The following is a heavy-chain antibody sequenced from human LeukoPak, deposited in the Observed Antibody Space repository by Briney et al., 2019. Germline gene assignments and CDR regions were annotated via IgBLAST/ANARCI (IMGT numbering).Heavy chain of an antibody. CDR3: ASPLEYSSDASDI. Sequence: GESLKISCKGSGYSSTSYWIGWVRQMPGKGLEWMGIIYLGDSDTRYSPSFQGQVTISADKSITTAHLQWRSLTASDTAMYYCASPLEYSSDASDIWGQGTMVTVSS. J-gene: IGHJ3*02. D-gene: IGHD5-18*01. CDR2: IYLGDSDT. V-gene: IGHV5-51*01. CDR1: GYSSTSYW.